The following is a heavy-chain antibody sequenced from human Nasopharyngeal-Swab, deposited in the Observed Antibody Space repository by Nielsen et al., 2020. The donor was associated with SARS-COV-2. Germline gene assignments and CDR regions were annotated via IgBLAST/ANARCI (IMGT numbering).Heavy chain of an antibody. CDR3: ARDPITMVQGGLNWFDP. J-gene: IGHJ5*02. V-gene: IGHV3-7*03. CDR2: IKQDGSEK. CDR1: GGSISSSSYY. D-gene: IGHD3-10*01. Sequence: ETLSLTCTVSGGSISSSSYYWGWIRQPPGKGLEWVANIKQDGSEKYYVVSVKGRFTISRDNAKNSLYLQMNSLRAEDTAVYYCARDPITMVQGGLNWFDPWGQGTLVTVSS.